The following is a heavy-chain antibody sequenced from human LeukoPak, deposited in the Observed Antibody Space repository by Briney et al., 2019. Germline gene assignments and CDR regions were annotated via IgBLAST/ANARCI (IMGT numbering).Heavy chain of an antibody. CDR3: AREDRIAAAGTGFDY. CDR1: GGSISSYY. J-gene: IGHJ4*02. V-gene: IGHV4-59*01. Sequence: SETLSLTCTVSGGSISSYYWSWIRQTPGKGLEWIGYIYYSGSTNYNPSLKSRVTISVDTSKNQFSLKLSSVTAADTAVYYCAREDRIAAAGTGFDYWGQGTLVTVSS. D-gene: IGHD6-13*01. CDR2: IYYSGST.